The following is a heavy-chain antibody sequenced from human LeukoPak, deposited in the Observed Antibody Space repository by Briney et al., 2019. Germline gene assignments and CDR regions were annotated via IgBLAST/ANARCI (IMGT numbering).Heavy chain of an antibody. V-gene: IGHV3-48*03. CDR3: ANSRVGWTGGY. J-gene: IGHJ4*02. CDR2: ISSSGSTI. D-gene: IGHD6-19*01. Sequence: GGSLRLSCAASGFTFSSYEMNWVRQAPGKGLEWVSYISSSGSTIYYADSVKGRFTISRDNSKNTLYLQMNSLRAEDTAVYYCANSRVGWTGGYWGQGTLVTVSS. CDR1: GFTFSSYE.